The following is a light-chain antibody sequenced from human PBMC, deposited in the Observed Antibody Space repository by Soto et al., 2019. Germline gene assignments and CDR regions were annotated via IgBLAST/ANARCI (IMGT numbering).Light chain of an antibody. J-gene: IGKJ3*01. CDR2: DAS. CDR3: QQRSNWPPLFT. V-gene: IGKV3-11*01. Sequence: EIVLTQSPATLSLSPGERATLSCRASQSVSSYLALYQQKPGQAPRLLIYDASNRATGIPARFSGSGSGTGFTLTISSLEPEDFAVYYCQQRSNWPPLFTFGRRTKVDIK. CDR1: QSVSSY.